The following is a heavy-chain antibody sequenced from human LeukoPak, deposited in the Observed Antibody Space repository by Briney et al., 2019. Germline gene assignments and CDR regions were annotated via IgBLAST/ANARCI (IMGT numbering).Heavy chain of an antibody. Sequence: ASVKVSCKASGYSFSDFYIHWVRQAPGQGLEWMGWINPKSGDTTYAERFRSRVTMTRDTSFNTVYLELTSLYSDDTAVFYCARDYSDGYNRRDAFDVWGQGTTLIVSS. V-gene: IGHV1-2*02. J-gene: IGHJ3*01. CDR2: INPKSGDT. CDR1: GYSFSDFY. CDR3: ARDYSDGYNRRDAFDV. D-gene: IGHD5-18*01.